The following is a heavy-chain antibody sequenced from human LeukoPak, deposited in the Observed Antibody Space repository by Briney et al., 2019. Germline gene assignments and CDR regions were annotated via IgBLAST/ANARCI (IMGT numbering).Heavy chain of an antibody. CDR3: TRGGEEPFDY. CDR1: GFTFTRFW. J-gene: IGHJ4*02. Sequence: PGGSLRLSCADSGFTFTRFWMHWVRQAPGKGLVWVSRINVEGTTTTYADSVEGRFTVSRDENALYLQMNHLRVDDTAVYYCTRGGEEPFDYWGQGTLVTVSP. CDR2: INVEGTTT. D-gene: IGHD3-10*01. V-gene: IGHV3-74*01.